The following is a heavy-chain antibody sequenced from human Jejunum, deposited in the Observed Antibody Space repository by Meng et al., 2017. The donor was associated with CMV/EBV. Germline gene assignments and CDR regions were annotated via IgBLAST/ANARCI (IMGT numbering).Heavy chain of an antibody. V-gene: IGHV3-11*04. J-gene: IGHJ4*02. CDR3: ARGGGRYGSGTPPFDY. D-gene: IGHD3-10*01. CDR1: ADY. Sequence: ADYMTWIREAPGKGLGGISYISPSGIYCYYPGSGRGRFTISRDNANNSLFLQRNVLGAHGWGVYYVARGGGRYGSGTPPFDYWGQGALVTVSS. CDR2: ISPSGIYC.